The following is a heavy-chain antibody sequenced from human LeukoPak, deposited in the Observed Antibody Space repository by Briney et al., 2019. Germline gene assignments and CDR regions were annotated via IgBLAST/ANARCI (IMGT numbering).Heavy chain of an antibody. D-gene: IGHD3-22*01. CDR3: ATDAARWLFGPFDY. CDR1: GFTLTELS. CDR2: FDPEDGET. J-gene: IGHJ4*02. Sequence: ASVKVSCKVSGFTLTELSMHWVRQAPGKGLEWMGGFDPEDGETIYAQKFQGRVTMTEDTSTDTAYMELSSLRSEDTAVYYCATDAARWLFGPFDYWGQGTLVTVSS. V-gene: IGHV1-24*01.